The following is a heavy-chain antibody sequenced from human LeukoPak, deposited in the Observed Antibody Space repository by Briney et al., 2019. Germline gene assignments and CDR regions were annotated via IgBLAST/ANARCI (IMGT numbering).Heavy chain of an antibody. CDR2: IYYSGST. CDR3: ARTQEAGYSSGYYYSYMDV. Sequence: SETLSLTCTVSGGSISSYYWSWIRQPPGKALEWIGYIYYSGSTNYNPSLKSRVTISVDTSKNQFSLKLSSVTAADTAVYYCARTQEAGYSSGYYYSYMDVWGKGTTVTISS. V-gene: IGHV4-59*12. J-gene: IGHJ6*03. CDR1: GGSISSYY. D-gene: IGHD6-19*01.